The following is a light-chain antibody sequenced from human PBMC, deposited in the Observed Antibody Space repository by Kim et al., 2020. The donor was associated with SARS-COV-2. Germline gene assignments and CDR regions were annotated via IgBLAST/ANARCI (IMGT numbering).Light chain of an antibody. J-gene: IGKJ4*01. CDR1: QSVLYSSNNKNY. V-gene: IGKV4-1*01. CDR2: WAS. CDR3: QQYYSTPLT. Sequence: DIVMTQSPESLAVSLGERATINCKSSQSVLYSSNNKNYLAWYQQKPGQPPKLLIYWASTRESGVPDRFSGSGSGTDFTLTISSLQAEDVAVYYCQQYYSTPLTFGGGTKLEI.